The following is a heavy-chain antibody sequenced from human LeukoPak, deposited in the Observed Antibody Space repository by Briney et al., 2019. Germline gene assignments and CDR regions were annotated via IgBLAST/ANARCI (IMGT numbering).Heavy chain of an antibody. CDR2: ISSSGSTI. Sequence: GGSLRLSCAASGFTFSSYEMNWVRQAPGKGLEWVSYISSSGSTIYYADSVKGRFTISRDNAKNSLYLQMNSLRAEDTAVYYCARDGWFGPHDKSGYMDVWGKGTTVTVSS. CDR1: GFTFSSYE. D-gene: IGHD3-10*01. CDR3: ARDGWFGPHDKSGYMDV. V-gene: IGHV3-48*03. J-gene: IGHJ6*03.